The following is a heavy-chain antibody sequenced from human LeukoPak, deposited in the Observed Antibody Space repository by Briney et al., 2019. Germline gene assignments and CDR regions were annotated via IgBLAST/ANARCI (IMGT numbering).Heavy chain of an antibody. J-gene: IGHJ3*02. V-gene: IGHV3-23*01. CDR3: AKDDGSGYYSGAFDI. Sequence: PGGSLRLSCAASGFTFRSYAMSWVRQAPGKGLEWVSAITDSGGDTWYADSVKGRSTISRDNSKNTLYLQMNSLRAEDTAVYYCAKDDGSGYYSGAFDIRGQGTMATVSS. CDR1: GFTFRSYA. D-gene: IGHD3-22*01. CDR2: ITDSGGDT.